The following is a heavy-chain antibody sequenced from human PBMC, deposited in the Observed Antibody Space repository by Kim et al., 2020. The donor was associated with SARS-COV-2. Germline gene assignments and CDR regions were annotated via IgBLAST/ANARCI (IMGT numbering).Heavy chain of an antibody. V-gene: IGHV3-23*01. J-gene: IGHJ6*02. Sequence: VKGRCTISRDNYKNTLYLQMNSLGAEDTAVYYCGKVRARLLGDYYYGMDVWGQRTTVTVSS. CDR3: GKVRARLLGDYYYGMDV. D-gene: IGHD2-8*02.